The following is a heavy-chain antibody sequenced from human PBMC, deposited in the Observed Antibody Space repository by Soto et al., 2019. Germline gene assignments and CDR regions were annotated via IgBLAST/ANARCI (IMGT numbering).Heavy chain of an antibody. V-gene: IGHV4-59*01. Sequence: PSETLSLTCTVSGGSISSYYWSWIRQPPGKGLEWIGYIYYSGSTNYNPSLKSRVTISVDTSKNQFSLKLSSVTAADTAVYYCARQMTTSPLYYYYYGMDVWGQGTTVTVSS. J-gene: IGHJ6*02. CDR1: GGSISSYY. CDR2: IYYSGST. D-gene: IGHD4-17*01. CDR3: ARQMTTSPLYYYYYGMDV.